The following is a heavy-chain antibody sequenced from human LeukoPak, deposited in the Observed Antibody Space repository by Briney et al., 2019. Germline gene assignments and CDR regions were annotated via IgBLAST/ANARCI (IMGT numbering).Heavy chain of an antibody. CDR3: ARGRAATPFDY. CDR1: GGSTSSYY. D-gene: IGHD1-26*01. V-gene: IGHV4-59*01. Sequence: SETLSLTCTVSGGSTSSYYWNWIRQPPGKGLEWIGYINYSGSTKHKPSLKSRVTISVDTSKNKFSLKLSFVTAADAAVYYCARGRAATPFDYVLQGTLVTVSS. J-gene: IGHJ4*02. CDR2: INYSGST.